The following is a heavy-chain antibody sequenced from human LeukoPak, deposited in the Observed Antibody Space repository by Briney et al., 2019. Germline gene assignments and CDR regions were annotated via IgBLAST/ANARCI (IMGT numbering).Heavy chain of an antibody. Sequence: GASVTVSCKASGGTFSIYAISWVRQAPGQGREGMGGIIPIFGTANYAQKFQGRVTITADKATSTAYMQLSSLRSEDTAVYYCARDAPFFGIAAAVTRPEYFQHWGQGTLVTASS. J-gene: IGHJ1*01. CDR1: GGTFSIYA. D-gene: IGHD6-13*01. V-gene: IGHV1-69*06. CDR2: IIPIFGTA. CDR3: ARDAPFFGIAAAVTRPEYFQH.